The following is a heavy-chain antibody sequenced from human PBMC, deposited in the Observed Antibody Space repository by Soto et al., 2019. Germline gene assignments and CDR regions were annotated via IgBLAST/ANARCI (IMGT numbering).Heavy chain of an antibody. CDR3: ARDAIPYNSRDDAFDP. CDR2: IGPFEAHAP. V-gene: IGHV3-23*01. CDR1: GYPFGDYA. J-gene: IGHJ3*01. Sequence: EAQLLDSGGDLVHPGGTLILSCVGSGYPFGDYAMRWVRQAPGKGLEWVSAIGPFEAHAPAYAASVKGRFTISRDNSRNILLRQMTNLRAGDTGVYYCARDAIPYNSRDDAFDPWGQGTVVTVSS. D-gene: IGHD2-8*01.